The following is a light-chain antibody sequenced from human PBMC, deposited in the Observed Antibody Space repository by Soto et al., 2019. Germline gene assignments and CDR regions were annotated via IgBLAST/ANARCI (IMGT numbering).Light chain of an antibody. J-gene: IGKJ1*01. V-gene: IGKV1-9*01. CDR3: QQLNSYPWT. Sequence: DIQLTQSPSFLSVSVGDRVTITCRARQGISSYLAWYQQKPGKVPKLLIYAASTLQSGVPSRFSGSGSGTEFTLTISSLQPEDFATYYCQQLNSYPWTFGQGTKVEIK. CDR1: QGISSY. CDR2: AAS.